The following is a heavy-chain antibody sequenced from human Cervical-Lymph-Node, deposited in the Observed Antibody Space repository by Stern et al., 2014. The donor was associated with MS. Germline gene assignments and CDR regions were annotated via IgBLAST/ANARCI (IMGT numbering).Heavy chain of an antibody. J-gene: IGHJ4*02. D-gene: IGHD4-17*01. CDR2: ISTAGSSI. CDR1: GFTFSSFS. V-gene: IGHV3-48*02. CDR3: ARDHGDSPDFDS. Sequence: EVQLVESGGGLVQPGGSLRLSCAASGFTFSSFSMNWVRQSPGKGLAWLSYISTAGSSIYYADSVKGRFTISRDNAKNSLYLQMHSLRDEDTAVYYCARDHGDSPDFDSWGQGTLVTVSS.